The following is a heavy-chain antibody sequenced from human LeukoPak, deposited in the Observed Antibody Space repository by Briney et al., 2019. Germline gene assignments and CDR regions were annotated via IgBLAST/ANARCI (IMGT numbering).Heavy chain of an antibody. D-gene: IGHD3-3*01. CDR3: ARDYGVPYYDFWSGYAGHYYMDV. Sequence: PGGSLRLSCAASGFTFNYFSMNWVRQAPGKGLEWVAVISYDGSNKYYADSVKGRFTISRDNSKNTLYLQMNSLRAEDTAVYYCARDYGVPYYDFWSGYAGHYYMDVWGKGTTVTVSS. CDR1: GFTFNYFS. J-gene: IGHJ6*03. CDR2: ISYDGSNK. V-gene: IGHV3-30*03.